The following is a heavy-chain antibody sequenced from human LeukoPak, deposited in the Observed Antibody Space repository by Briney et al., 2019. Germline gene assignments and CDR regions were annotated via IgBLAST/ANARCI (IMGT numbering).Heavy chain of an antibody. V-gene: IGHV3-7*01. J-gene: IGHJ4*02. CDR1: GFIFSSYW. CDR2: IKQDGSEK. CDR3: AREGDGYLIDY. D-gene: IGHD5-24*01. Sequence: QSGGSLRLSCAASGFIFSSYWMSWVRQAPGKGLEWVANIKQDGSEKYYVDSVKGRFTISRDNAKNSLYLQMNSLRAEDTAVYYCAREGDGYLIDYWGQGTLVTVSS.